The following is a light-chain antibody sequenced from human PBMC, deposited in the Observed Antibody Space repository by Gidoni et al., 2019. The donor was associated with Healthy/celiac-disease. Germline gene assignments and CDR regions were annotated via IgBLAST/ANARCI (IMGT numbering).Light chain of an antibody. CDR1: QSVLYSSNNKNY. CDR3: QQYYSTPPH. V-gene: IGKV4-1*01. J-gene: IGKJ2*01. Sequence: DIVMTQSPDSLAVSLGERATINCKSSQSVLYSSNNKNYLAWYQQKPGQPPKLLIYWASTRESGVPDRFSGSGSGTDFTLTISSLQAEDVAVYYCQQYYSTPPHFGQXTKLEIK. CDR2: WAS.